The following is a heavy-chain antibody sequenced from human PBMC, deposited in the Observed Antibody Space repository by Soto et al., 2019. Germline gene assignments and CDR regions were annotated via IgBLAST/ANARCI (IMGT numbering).Heavy chain of an antibody. CDR1: GYSFTSYW. CDR2: IYPGDSDT. D-gene: IGHD2-21*02. CDR3: ARPGRVLTSLWCFEH. J-gene: IGHJ4*02. Sequence: PGESLKISCKGSGYSFTSYWIGWVRQMPGKGLEWMGIIYPGDSDTRYSPSFQGQVTISADKSTNTAYLQWSSLKASDTAMYYCARPGRVLTSLWCFEHWGQGTLVTVSS. V-gene: IGHV5-51*01.